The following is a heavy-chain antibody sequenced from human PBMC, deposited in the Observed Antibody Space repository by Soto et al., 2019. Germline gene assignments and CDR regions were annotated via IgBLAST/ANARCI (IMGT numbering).Heavy chain of an antibody. D-gene: IGHD6-19*01. J-gene: IGHJ4*02. CDR1: GYTFTSYD. V-gene: IGHV1-8*01. CDR2: MNPNSGNT. CDR3: ARRYSSGWYSINDY. Sequence: QVQLVQSGAEVKKPGASVKVSCKASGYTFTSYDINWVRQATGQGLEWMGWMNPNSGNTGYAQKFQGRVTMTRNTSISTAYMELSNLRSEDTAVYYCARRYSSGWYSINDYWGQGTLVTVSS.